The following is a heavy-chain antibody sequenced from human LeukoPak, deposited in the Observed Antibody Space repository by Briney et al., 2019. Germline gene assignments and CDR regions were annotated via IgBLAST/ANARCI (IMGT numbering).Heavy chain of an antibody. J-gene: IGHJ5*02. D-gene: IGHD5-24*01. CDR2: ISGNGGRT. CDR1: GFTFSSYA. CDR3: AKVAEMDTILGKFDN. Sequence: GGSLRLSCAASGFTFSSYAMSWVRQAPGKGLEWVSAISGNGGRTYYADSVKGRFTISRDNPENTLYLQMNSLRAEDTALYYCAKVAEMDTILGKFDNWGQGTLVTVSS. V-gene: IGHV3-23*01.